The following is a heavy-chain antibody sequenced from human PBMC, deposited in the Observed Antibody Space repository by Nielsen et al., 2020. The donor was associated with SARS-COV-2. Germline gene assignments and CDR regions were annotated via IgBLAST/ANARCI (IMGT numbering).Heavy chain of an antibody. V-gene: IGHV4-34*01. D-gene: IGHD4-17*01. J-gene: IGHJ6*03. Sequence: PGKGLEWIGEINHSGSTNYNPSLKSRVTISVDTSKNQFSLKLSSVTAADTAVYYCARVMTTVTKWDYYYYYMDVWGKGTTVTVSS. CDR3: ARVMTTVTKWDYYYYYMDV. CDR2: INHSGST.